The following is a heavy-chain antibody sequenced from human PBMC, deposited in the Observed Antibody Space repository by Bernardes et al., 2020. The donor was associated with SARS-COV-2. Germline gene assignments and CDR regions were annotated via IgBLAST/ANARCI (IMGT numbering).Heavy chain of an antibody. CDR2: INTYNGNT. D-gene: IGHD2-2*01. CDR3: ARVDCTRTSWPSYYYYGMDV. CDR1: GYTFTRYG. J-gene: IGHJ6*02. Sequence: ASVKVSCKASGYTFTRYGISWVRQAPGKGLEWMGWINTYNGNTKYAQKLQGRVTLTTDTTTTTASIALRSLRSDDTAVYYCARVDCTRTSWPSYYYYGMDVWGQGTTVTVSS. V-gene: IGHV1-18*04.